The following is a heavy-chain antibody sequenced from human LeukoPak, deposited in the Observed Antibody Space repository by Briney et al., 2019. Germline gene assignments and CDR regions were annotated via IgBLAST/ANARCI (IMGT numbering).Heavy chain of an antibody. J-gene: IGHJ5*01. Sequence: GSLRLSCAASGFTFDTYGMSWVRQAPGKGLEWVSSISGSGDYMYYKDSVKGRFTISRDNSKNTLLLQMNSLRAEDSAVYYCAKGGHPAVVTTRFDSWGQGTLVTVSS. CDR2: ISGSGDYM. CDR3: AKGGHPAVVTTRFDS. V-gene: IGHV3-23*01. D-gene: IGHD2-21*02. CDR1: GFTFDTYG.